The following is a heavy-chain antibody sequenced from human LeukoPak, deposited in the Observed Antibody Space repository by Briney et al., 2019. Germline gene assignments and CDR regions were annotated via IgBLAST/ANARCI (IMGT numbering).Heavy chain of an antibody. V-gene: IGHV4-39*01. CDR3: ARATTSSVTAYYYGMDV. Sequence: SETLSLTCTVSGGSIRSSYYYWGWIRQPPGKGLEWIGSIYDSGSTYYNPSLKSRVTISVDTSKNQFSLKLNSVTAADTAVYYCARATTSSVTAYYYGMDVWGQGTTVTVSS. CDR2: IYDSGST. J-gene: IGHJ6*02. CDR1: GGSIRSSYYY. D-gene: IGHD1-14*01.